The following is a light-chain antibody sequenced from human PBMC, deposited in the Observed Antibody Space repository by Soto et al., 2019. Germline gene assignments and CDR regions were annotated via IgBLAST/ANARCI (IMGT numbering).Light chain of an antibody. J-gene: IGKJ4*01. V-gene: IGKV1-9*01. CDR3: LQLNSYPLT. Sequence: DIQLTQSPSFLSASVGDRVTITCRASQAISSYLDWYQQKPGKGPKLLIHAASTLQSGVPLRFSGSGSGTEFTLTISSLQPEDYATYYCLQLNSYPLTFGGGT. CDR1: QAISSY. CDR2: AAS.